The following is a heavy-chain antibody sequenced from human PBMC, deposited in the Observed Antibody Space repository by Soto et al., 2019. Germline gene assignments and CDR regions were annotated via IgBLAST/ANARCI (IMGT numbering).Heavy chain of an antibody. V-gene: IGHV2-70*04. D-gene: IGHD1-26*01. CDR2: IDWDDYK. CDR3: ARTCIVGAAVQRQLDY. J-gene: IGHJ4*02. CDR1: GFSLTTSGIR. Sequence: GPTLVNPTQTLTLTCTVSGFSLTTSGIRVNWIRQPPGQAPEWLAHIDWDDYKIYRTSLKTRLTISKDPSKNQVVLTMTNMDPVDTATYYCARTCIVGAAVQRQLDYWGQGILVTVSS.